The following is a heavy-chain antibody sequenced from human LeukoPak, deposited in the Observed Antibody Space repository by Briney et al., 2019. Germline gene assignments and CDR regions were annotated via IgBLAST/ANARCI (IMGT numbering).Heavy chain of an antibody. Sequence: SQTLSLTCAISGDSVSSNSVAWNWIRQSPSRGLEWLGRTYYRSTWYNDYAVSVRGRITVNPDTSKNQFSLHLNSVTPEDTAVYYCARRLTQYDCFDPWGQGILVTVSS. CDR2: TYYRSTWYN. V-gene: IGHV6-1*01. D-gene: IGHD2-2*01. CDR3: ARRLTQYDCFDP. CDR1: GDSVSSNSVA. J-gene: IGHJ5*02.